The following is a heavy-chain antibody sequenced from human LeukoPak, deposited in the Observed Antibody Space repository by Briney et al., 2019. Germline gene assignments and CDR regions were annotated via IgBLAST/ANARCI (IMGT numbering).Heavy chain of an antibody. V-gene: IGHV4-39*01. CDR2: IYYSGSP. CDR3: ATNHY. Sequence: SETLSHTCTVSGSSLSSSSYYWGWIRQPPGKGLEWIGSIYYSGSPYYNTPLKSRVTISVDTSKNPFSLKMSSVAASHTAVYYCATNHYWGEGTLVSVSS. J-gene: IGHJ4*02. CDR1: GSSLSSSSYY.